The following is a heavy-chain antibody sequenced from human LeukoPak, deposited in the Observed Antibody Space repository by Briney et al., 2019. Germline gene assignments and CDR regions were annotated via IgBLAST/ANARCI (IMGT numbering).Heavy chain of an antibody. Sequence: PGGSLRLSCAASGFTFNTYSMNWVRQAPGKGLEWVSSISSNSRDIYYADSVKGRSTISRDNAKNSLHLQMNSLRAEDTAVYYCARDDRDISSYRFDYWGHGILVTVSS. CDR3: ARDDRDISSYRFDY. V-gene: IGHV3-21*01. J-gene: IGHJ4*01. CDR1: GFTFNTYS. D-gene: IGHD6-6*01. CDR2: ISSNSRDI.